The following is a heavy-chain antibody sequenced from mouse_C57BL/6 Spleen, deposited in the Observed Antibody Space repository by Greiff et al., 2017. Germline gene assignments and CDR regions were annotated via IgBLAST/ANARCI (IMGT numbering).Heavy chain of an antibody. Sequence: EVQLQESGGGLVKPGGSLKLSCAASGFTFSSYAMSWVRQTPEKRLEWVATISDGGSYTYYPDNVKGRFTISRDNAKNNLYLQMSHLKSEDTAMYYCARADYYGSSPYYFDYWGQGTTLTVSS. D-gene: IGHD1-1*01. J-gene: IGHJ2*01. CDR2: ISDGGSYT. CDR1: GFTFSSYA. CDR3: ARADYYGSSPYYFDY. V-gene: IGHV5-4*01.